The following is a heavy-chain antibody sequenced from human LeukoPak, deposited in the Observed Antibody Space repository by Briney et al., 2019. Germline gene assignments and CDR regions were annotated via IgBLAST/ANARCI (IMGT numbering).Heavy chain of an antibody. CDR1: GFTFSSYA. CDR3: AKGDDGGDSGYFDY. D-gene: IGHD4-23*01. J-gene: IGHJ4*02. V-gene: IGHV3-23*01. Sequence: PGGSLRLSCAASGFTFSSYAMSWVRQAPGKGLEWVSGIFGSGGTTYYADSVKGRITLSRDNSKNKLYLQVNSLRAEDTAVYYCAKGDDGGDSGYFDYWGQGTLVTVSS. CDR2: IFGSGGTT.